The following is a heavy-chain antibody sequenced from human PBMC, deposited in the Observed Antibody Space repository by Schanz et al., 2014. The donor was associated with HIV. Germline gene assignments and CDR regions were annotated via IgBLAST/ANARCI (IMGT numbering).Heavy chain of an antibody. Sequence: EVQLVESGGVVVQPGGSLRISCAASGFTFDDYTMHWVRQAPGKGLEWVSLITWDGGSTYYADSVKGRFTISRDNSKNSLYLQMNSLRTEDTALYYCAKQHDSYDNSGYPSTVEYYGMDVWGQGTLVTVSS. CDR3: AKQHDSYDNSGYPSTVEYYGMDV. CDR1: GFTFDDYT. D-gene: IGHD3-22*01. CDR2: ITWDGGST. V-gene: IGHV3-43*01. J-gene: IGHJ6*02.